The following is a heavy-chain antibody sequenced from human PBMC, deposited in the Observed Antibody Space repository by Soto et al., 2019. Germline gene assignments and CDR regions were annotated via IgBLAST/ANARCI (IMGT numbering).Heavy chain of an antibody. CDR2: INSDGSST. CDR3: AREKYSSGWYVGGWFDP. J-gene: IGHJ5*02. Sequence: GGSLRLSCAASGFTFSSYWMHWVRQAPGKGLVWVSRINSDGSSTSYADSVKGRFTISRDNAKNTLYLQMNSLRAEDTAVDYCAREKYSSGWYVGGWFDPWGQGT. V-gene: IGHV3-74*01. D-gene: IGHD6-19*01. CDR1: GFTFSSYW.